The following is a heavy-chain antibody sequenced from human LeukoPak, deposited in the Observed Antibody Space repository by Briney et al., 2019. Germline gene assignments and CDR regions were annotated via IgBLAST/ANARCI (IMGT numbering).Heavy chain of an antibody. D-gene: IGHD3-3*01. CDR3: ARHVRSGTIFPRDAFDI. J-gene: IGHJ3*02. V-gene: IGHV4-34*01. Sequence: SETLSLTCAVYGGAFSGYYWSCIRQPPGKGLEWIGEINHSGSTNYNPSLKSRVTISVDTSKNQFSLKLSSVTAADTAVYYCARHVRSGTIFPRDAFDIWGQGTMVTVSS. CDR2: INHSGST. CDR1: GGAFSGYY.